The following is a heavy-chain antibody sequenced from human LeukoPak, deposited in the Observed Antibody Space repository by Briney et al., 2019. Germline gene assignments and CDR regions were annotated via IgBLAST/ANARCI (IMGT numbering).Heavy chain of an antibody. J-gene: IGHJ4*02. CDR3: TAGYSSSCNGDRGDCYSPYFDY. Sequence: GGSLRLSCAASGFTFSNAWMSWVRQAPGKGLEWVGRIKSKTDGGTTDYAAPVKGRFTISRDDSKNTLYLQMNSLKTEDTAVYYCTAGYSSSCNGDRGDCYSPYFDYWGQGTLVTVSS. D-gene: IGHD6-13*01. CDR1: GFTFSNAW. V-gene: IGHV3-15*01. CDR2: IKSKTDGGTT.